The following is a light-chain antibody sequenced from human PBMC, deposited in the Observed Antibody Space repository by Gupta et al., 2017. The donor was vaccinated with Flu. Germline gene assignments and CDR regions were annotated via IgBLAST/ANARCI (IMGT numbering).Light chain of an antibody. CDR1: RSISYSNSNY. V-gene: IGKV4-1*01. CDR2: GAS. Sequence: SLAERATINSKSGRSISYSNSNYLAWYQQKPGQAPRLLIYGASTRASGVPARFSGSGSGTDFTLTISSLEAEDFAVYYCQQCYTRPRTFGGGTKVEIK. CDR3: QQCYTRPRT. J-gene: IGKJ4*01.